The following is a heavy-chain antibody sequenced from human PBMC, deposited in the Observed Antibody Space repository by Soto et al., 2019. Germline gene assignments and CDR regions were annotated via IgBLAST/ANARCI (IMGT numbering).Heavy chain of an antibody. D-gene: IGHD3-9*01. Sequence: SETLSLTCTVSGGSSSPYYWSWIRQPPGKGLEWIGSIYYRGNTNYNPSFKSRVTISVDMSKNQFSLRLSSVTAADTAVYYCARHPGYYDVLTGYSTYYFDSWGQGTLVTVSS. V-gene: IGHV4-59*08. CDR1: GGSSSPYY. J-gene: IGHJ4*02. CDR3: ARHPGYYDVLTGYSTYYFDS. CDR2: IYYRGNT.